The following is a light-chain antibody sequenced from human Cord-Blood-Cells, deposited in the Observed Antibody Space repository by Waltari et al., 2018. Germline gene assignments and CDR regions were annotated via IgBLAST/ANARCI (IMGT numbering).Light chain of an antibody. Sequence: QSALTQPASVSGSPGQSITISCTGTSSDVGGYNYVSWYQQHPGQAPKLMIYDVSNRPAGVSNLFSGSKSGNTASLTISGLQAEDEADYYCSSYTSSSTRVFGGGTKLTVL. CDR3: SSYTSSSTRV. CDR2: DVS. CDR1: SSDVGGYNY. J-gene: IGLJ3*02. V-gene: IGLV2-14*01.